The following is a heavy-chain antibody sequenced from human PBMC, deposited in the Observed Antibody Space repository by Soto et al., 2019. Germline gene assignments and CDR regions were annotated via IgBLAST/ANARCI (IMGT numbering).Heavy chain of an antibody. CDR1: GDSVSSPYY. D-gene: IGHD6-19*01. CDR2: VFHTGTT. J-gene: IGHJ4*02. Sequence: QVQLQESGPGLVKPSGTLSLTCAVSGDSVSSPYYWGWVRQPPGKGLEWIGEVFHTGTTSYNPSLSSRVTISMDKSNNQFSLDLSSVTAADTAVYYCARSAGWYAVHSWGPGTLVIVSS. V-gene: IGHV4-4*02. CDR3: ARSAGWYAVHS.